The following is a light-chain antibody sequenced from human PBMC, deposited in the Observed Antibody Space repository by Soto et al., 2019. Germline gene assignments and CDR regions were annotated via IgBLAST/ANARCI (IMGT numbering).Light chain of an antibody. CDR3: QHYDRSPPWT. CDR2: GAS. CDR1: QSVTSYY. Sequence: IVLSQSPDTLPLSPGERVTLSCRASQSVTSYYLAWYQQKPGQAPRLLIYGASSRATGIPDRFSGSGSGTDFTLTISRLEPEDFAVYYCQHYDRSPPWTFGQGTKVDIK. J-gene: IGKJ1*01. V-gene: IGKV3-20*01.